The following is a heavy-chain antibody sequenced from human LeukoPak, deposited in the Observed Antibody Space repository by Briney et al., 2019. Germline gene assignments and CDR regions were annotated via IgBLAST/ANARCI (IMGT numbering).Heavy chain of an antibody. Sequence: GASVKVSCKASGYTFTSYAMHWVRQAPGQRLEWMGWINAGNGNTKYAQNFQGRVTMTRDTSINTAYMELSGLRSADTAVYYCARVQGTLTYCTTISCYDMDYWGQGTLVTVSS. CDR1: GYTFTSYA. D-gene: IGHD2-8*01. J-gene: IGHJ4*02. V-gene: IGHV1-3*01. CDR2: INAGNGNT. CDR3: ARVQGTLTYCTTISCYDMDY.